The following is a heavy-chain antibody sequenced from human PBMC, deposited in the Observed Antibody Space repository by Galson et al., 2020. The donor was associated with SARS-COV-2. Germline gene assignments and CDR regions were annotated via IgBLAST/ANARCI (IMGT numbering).Heavy chain of an antibody. CDR3: ASPYLAAASFFGAFDL. V-gene: IGHV3-48*03. CDR2: ISDSGTTI. J-gene: IGHJ3*01. D-gene: IGHD6-13*01. Sequence: GGSLSLSCTASGFIFTNYDMNWVRQAPGKGLEWLSYISDSGTTIYYADSVKGRFTISRDTTKNSVYLQMTSVRAEDTAVYYCASPYLAAASFFGAFDLWGRGTVVTVSS. CDR1: GFIFTNYD.